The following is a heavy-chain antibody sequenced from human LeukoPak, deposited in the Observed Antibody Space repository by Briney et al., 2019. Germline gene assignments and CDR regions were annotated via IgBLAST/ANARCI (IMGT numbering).Heavy chain of an antibody. Sequence: GSLRLSCAASGFTVSSSYMSWVRQAPGKGLEWVSYISSSGSTIYYADSVKGRFTISRDNAKNSLYLQMNSLRAEDTAVYYCARWGTMSSGWFFDYWGQGTLVTVSS. CDR2: ISSSGSTI. CDR3: ARWGTMSSGWFFDY. CDR1: GFTVSSSY. D-gene: IGHD6-19*01. V-gene: IGHV3-48*04. J-gene: IGHJ4*02.